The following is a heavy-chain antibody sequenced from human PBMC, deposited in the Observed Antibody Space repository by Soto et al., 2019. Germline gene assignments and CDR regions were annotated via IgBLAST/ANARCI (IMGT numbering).Heavy chain of an antibody. CDR3: ARALITMVRGVREEWFDP. Sequence: GGSLRLSCAASGFTFSSDAMSWVRQAPGKGLEWVSAISGSGVSTYYADSVKGRFTISRDNAKNSLYLQMNSLRADDTAVYYCARALITMVRGVREEWFDPWGQGP. CDR1: GFTFSSDA. CDR2: ISGSGVST. V-gene: IGHV3-23*01. D-gene: IGHD3-10*01. J-gene: IGHJ5*02.